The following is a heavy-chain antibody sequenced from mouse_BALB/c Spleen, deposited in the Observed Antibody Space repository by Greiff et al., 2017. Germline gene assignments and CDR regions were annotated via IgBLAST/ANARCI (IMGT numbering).Heavy chain of an antibody. CDR1: GFTFTDYY. V-gene: IGHV7-3*02. CDR3: ARDSGYDDAMDY. D-gene: IGHD2-14*01. Sequence: EVHLVESGGGLVQPGGSLRLSCATSGFTFTDYYMSWVRQPPGKALEWLGFIRNKANGYTTEYSASVKGRFTISRDNSQSILYLQMNTLRAEDSATYYCARDSGYDDAMDYWGQGTSVTVSS. CDR2: IRNKANGYTT. J-gene: IGHJ4*01.